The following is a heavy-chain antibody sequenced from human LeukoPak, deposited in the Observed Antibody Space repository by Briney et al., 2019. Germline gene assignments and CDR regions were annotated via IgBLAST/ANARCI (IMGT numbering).Heavy chain of an antibody. D-gene: IGHD5-18*01. CDR1: GGTFITYA. Sequence: SVKVSCKASGGTFITYAISWVRQAPGQGLEWMGRIIPILNITNYAQKFQGRVTITADKSTNTAYMELSNLRSEDTAVYFCARDRALVRELWSASAFDYWGQGTLVTVSS. J-gene: IGHJ4*02. CDR2: IIPILNIT. CDR3: ARDRALVRELWSASAFDY. V-gene: IGHV1-69*04.